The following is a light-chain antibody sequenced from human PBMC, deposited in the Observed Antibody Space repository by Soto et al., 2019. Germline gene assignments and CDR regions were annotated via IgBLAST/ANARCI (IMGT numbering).Light chain of an antibody. Sequence: DIPMTQSPSSLSASVGDRVTITCRASHPISNYLNWYQHRPGQAPKLLIYGASTLPSGVPSRFSGSESGTDFTLTITSLQPEDCATYYCQQTYATPITFGQGTRLEI. CDR3: QQTYATPIT. CDR2: GAS. J-gene: IGKJ5*01. V-gene: IGKV1-39*01. CDR1: HPISNY.